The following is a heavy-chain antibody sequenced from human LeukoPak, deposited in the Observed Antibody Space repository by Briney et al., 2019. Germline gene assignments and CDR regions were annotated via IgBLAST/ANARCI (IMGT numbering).Heavy chain of an antibody. D-gene: IGHD3-22*01. CDR2: IYSSGST. J-gene: IGHJ3*02. CDR1: GGSISSVSYY. V-gene: IGHV4-61*02. CDR3: AKSGGPDYYDSSAFDI. Sequence: SETLSLTCTVSGGSISSVSYYWNWIRQPAGKGLEWIGRIYSSGSTHYNPSLKSRVTISLDTSKNQFSLKLSSVTAADTAVFYCAKSGGPDYYDSSAFDIWGQGTMVTVSS.